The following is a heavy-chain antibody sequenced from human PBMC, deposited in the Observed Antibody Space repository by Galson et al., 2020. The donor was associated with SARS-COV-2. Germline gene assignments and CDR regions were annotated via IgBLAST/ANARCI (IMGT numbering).Heavy chain of an antibody. CDR1: GFTFSSYD. Sequence: GESLKISCAASGFTFSSYDMHWVRQATGKGLEWVSAIGTAGDTYYPGSVKGRFTISRENAKNSLYLQMNSLRAGDTAVYYCARGAVSSSWASRYYYYYYMDVWGKGTTVTVSS. J-gene: IGHJ6*03. D-gene: IGHD6-6*01. CDR3: ARGAVSSSWASRYYYYYYMDV. V-gene: IGHV3-13*01. CDR2: IGTAGDT.